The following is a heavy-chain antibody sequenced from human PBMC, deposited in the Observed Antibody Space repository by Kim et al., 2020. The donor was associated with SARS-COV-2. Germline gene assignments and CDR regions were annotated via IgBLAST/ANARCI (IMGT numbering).Heavy chain of an antibody. Sequence: GGSLRLSCEASGFTFSSCGMNWVRQAPGKGLEWVSSITSTSNYIYYADSVKGRFTISRDNAKNSLYLQMNSLRAEDTAVYYCARALKDILTGYYIGSDYWGQGTLVTVFS. V-gene: IGHV3-21*01. CDR3: ARALKDILTGYYIGSDY. J-gene: IGHJ4*02. D-gene: IGHD3-9*01. CDR1: GFTFSSCG. CDR2: ITSTSNYI.